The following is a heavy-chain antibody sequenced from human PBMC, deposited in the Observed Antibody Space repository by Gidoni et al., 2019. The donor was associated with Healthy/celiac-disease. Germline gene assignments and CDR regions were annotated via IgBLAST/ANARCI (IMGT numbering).Heavy chain of an antibody. D-gene: IGHD3-3*01. CDR1: GYSFTSYW. CDR3: ARWSRAVHYFDY. Sequence: EVQLVPSGTGVKKPGESLKRSWKGSGYSFTSYWLAWVRQMPGKGLEWMGVIYPGASDTRYSPSFQGQVTISADKSISTAYLQWSSLKASDTAMYYCARWSRAVHYFDYWGHGTLVTVSA. CDR2: IYPGASDT. V-gene: IGHV5-51*03. J-gene: IGHJ4*01.